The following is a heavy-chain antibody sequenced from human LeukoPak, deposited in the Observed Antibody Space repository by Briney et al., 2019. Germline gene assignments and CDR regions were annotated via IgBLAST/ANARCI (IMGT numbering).Heavy chain of an antibody. D-gene: IGHD5/OR15-5a*01. CDR2: LHFKSGNT. J-gene: IGHJ3*02. CDR3: ARVQRFYDAKGGAFDI. Sequence: ASVKVSCKASGYTLIDYDINWVRQAPGQGLEWMGWLHFKSGNTGYGQRFQGRVSFTRDTSTSTAYMELSGLRSEDTAVYYCARVQRFYDAKGGAFDIWGRGTMVTVSS. CDR1: GYTLIDYD. V-gene: IGHV1-8*03.